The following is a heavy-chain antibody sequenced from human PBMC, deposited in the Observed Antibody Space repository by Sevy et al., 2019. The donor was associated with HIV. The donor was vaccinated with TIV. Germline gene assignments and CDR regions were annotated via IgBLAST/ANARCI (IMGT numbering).Heavy chain of an antibody. Sequence: GESLKISCAASGFTVSSNYMSWVRQAPGKGLEWVSVIYSGGTTYYADSVKDRFTISRDNSKNTLYLQMNNLRAEDMAVYYCAREREFTIFGVLIEYGMDVWGQGTTVTVSS. D-gene: IGHD3-3*01. CDR3: AREREFTIFGVLIEYGMDV. CDR2: IYSGGTT. J-gene: IGHJ6*02. CDR1: GFTVSSNY. V-gene: IGHV3-53*01.